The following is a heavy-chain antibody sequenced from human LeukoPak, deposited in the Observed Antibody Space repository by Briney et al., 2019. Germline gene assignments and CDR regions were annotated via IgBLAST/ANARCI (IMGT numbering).Heavy chain of an antibody. CDR3: ASTCNNWLDY. CDR2: IYTSGST. V-gene: IGHV4-4*07. D-gene: IGHD1-20*01. J-gene: IGHJ4*02. CDR1: GGSVSSYY. Sequence: SETLSLTCTVSGGSVSSYYWSWIRQPAGKGLEWIGRIYTSGSTNYNPSLKSRVTMSVDTSKNQFSLKLSSVTAADAAVYYCASTCNNWLDYWGQGTLVAVSS.